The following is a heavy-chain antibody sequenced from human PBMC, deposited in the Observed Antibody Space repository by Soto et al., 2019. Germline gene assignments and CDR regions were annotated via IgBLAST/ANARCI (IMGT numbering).Heavy chain of an antibody. CDR1: GYAFTTYW. D-gene: IGHD3-3*01. V-gene: IGHV5-51*01. CDR3: ARPALEWNFYYGMDV. J-gene: IGHJ6*02. CDR2: IYPEDSDI. Sequence: GESLKISCQGSGYAFTTYWIGWVRQKPGKGLEWMGIIYPEDSDIRYSPSFQGQVTISADKSISTAYLQWSRLKASDTAIYYCARPALEWNFYYGMDVWGQGTTVTVSS.